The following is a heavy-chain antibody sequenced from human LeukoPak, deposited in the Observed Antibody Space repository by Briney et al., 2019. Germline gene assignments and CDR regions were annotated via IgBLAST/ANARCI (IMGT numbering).Heavy chain of an antibody. CDR3: ARVAVNSYYYGSGSYYAGYYFDY. CDR1: GGSISSGSYY. Sequence: SETLSLTCTVSGGSISSGSYYWSWIRQPAGKGLEWIGRIYTSGSTNYNPSLKSRVTMSVDTSKNQFSLKLSSVTAADTAVYYCARVAVNSYYYGSGSYYAGYYFDYWGQGTLVTVSS. J-gene: IGHJ4*02. CDR2: IYTSGST. D-gene: IGHD3-10*01. V-gene: IGHV4-61*02.